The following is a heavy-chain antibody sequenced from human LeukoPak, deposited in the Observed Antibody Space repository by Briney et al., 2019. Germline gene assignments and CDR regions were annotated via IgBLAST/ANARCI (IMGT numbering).Heavy chain of an antibody. CDR3: AKGSWLDCTGWFDP. Sequence: PGGSLRLSCAASGFTFSSYGMHWVRQAPGKGLEWVAVISYDGSNKYYADSVKGRFTISRDNSKNTLYLQMNSLRAEDTAVYYCAKGSWLDCTGWFDPWGQGTLVTVSS. J-gene: IGHJ5*02. V-gene: IGHV3-30*18. CDR2: ISYDGSNK. CDR1: GFTFSSYG. D-gene: IGHD5-24*01.